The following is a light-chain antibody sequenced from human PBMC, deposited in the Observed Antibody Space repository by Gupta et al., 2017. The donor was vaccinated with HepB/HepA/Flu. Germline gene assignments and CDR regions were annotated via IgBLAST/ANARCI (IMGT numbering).Light chain of an antibody. CDR2: GAS. CDR3: QQDGASLI. CDR1: QNVNSGY. Sequence: EIVLTQSPATLSFSVGERATLSCRASQNVNSGYLAWYQQKPGQAPRLLMYGASIRATGIPDRFSGSGSGTNFTLTISKLEPADFALYYCQQDGASLIFGGGTKVEI. J-gene: IGKJ4*01. V-gene: IGKV3-20*01.